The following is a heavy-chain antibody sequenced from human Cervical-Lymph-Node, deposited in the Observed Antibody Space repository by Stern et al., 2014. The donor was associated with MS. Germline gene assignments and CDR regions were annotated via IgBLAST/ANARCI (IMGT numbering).Heavy chain of an antibody. CDR1: GFSFSSYA. J-gene: IGHJ4*02. V-gene: IGHV3-30*04. CDR2: TSYNGKNK. D-gene: IGHD3-22*01. Sequence: VQLVESGGGVVQPGRSLRVSCAASGFSFSSYALHWVRQAPGKGLAWVAFTSYNGKNKYYADSVKGRFTISRDNSKNTLYLQMDSLRTEDTAVYYCARDGTYDDDSRGCAYWGQGTLVTVSS. CDR3: ARDGTYDDDSRGCAY.